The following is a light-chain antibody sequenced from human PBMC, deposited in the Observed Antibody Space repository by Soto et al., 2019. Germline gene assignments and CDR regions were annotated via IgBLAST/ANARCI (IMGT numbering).Light chain of an antibody. CDR3: QQYNSYS. J-gene: IGKJ1*01. Sequence: SQLEQSPSPLPASVVERVTITCRASQSISNWLAWYQQKPGTAPKVLIYHASNLQSGVPSRFSGSGSGTEFTLTISSLQPDDFATYYCQQYNSYSFGQGTKVDIK. CDR2: HAS. V-gene: IGKV1-5*01. CDR1: QSISNW.